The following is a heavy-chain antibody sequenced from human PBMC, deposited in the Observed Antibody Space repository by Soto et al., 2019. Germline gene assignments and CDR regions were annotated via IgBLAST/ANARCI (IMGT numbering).Heavy chain of an antibody. CDR3: ASLRSRGVIITGMIDY. Sequence: QLQLHESGPGLVKPSETLSLTCTVSGGSISSSSYYWGWIRQPPGRGLEWIGSIYYSGSTYYNPSLKSRVTISVDTSKNQFSLKLSSVTAADTAVYYCASLRSRGVIITGMIDYWGQGTLVTVSS. D-gene: IGHD3-10*01. J-gene: IGHJ4*02. V-gene: IGHV4-39*01. CDR2: IYYSGST. CDR1: GGSISSSSYY.